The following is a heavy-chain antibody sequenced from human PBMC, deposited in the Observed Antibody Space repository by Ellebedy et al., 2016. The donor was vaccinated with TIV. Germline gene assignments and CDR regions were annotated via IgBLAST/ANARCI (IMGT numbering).Heavy chain of an antibody. Sequence: GESLKISCAASGFSFRNYWMGWVRQAPGKGLEWVANIYQDGSEQYYVDSVKGRFTISRDNAKNSVYLQMNSLRAEDTAVYYCARRGSFGDYAVQVNSWFDSWGQGTLVTVSS. CDR3: ARRGSFGDYAVQVNSWFDS. V-gene: IGHV3-7*01. CDR1: GFSFRNYW. D-gene: IGHD4-17*01. CDR2: IYQDGSEQ. J-gene: IGHJ5*01.